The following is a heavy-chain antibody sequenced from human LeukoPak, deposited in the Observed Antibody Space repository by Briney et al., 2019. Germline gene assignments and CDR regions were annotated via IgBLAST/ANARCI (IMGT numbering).Heavy chain of an antibody. D-gene: IGHD6-19*01. J-gene: IGHJ4*02. CDR1: GFTFSSYS. CDR3: ARDGGLAVAGTVDY. V-gene: IGHV3-21*01. Sequence: PGGSLRLSCAASGFTFSSYSMNWVRQAPGKGLEWVSSISSSSSYIYYPDSVKGRFTISRDNAKNSLYLQMNSLRAEDTAVYYCARDGGLAVAGTVDYWGQGTLVTVSS. CDR2: ISSSSSYI.